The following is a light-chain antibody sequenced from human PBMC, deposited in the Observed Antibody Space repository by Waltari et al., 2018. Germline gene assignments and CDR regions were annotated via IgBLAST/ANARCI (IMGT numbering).Light chain of an antibody. J-gene: IGLJ1*01. CDR2: DVN. CDR1: SSDVGNYNY. Sequence: QSALTQPPSASGSLGQSVTISCTGTSSDVGNYNYVSWYQQHPGRAPKLIIYDVNRRPPGVPDRFSGSKSGNTASLAVSGLQSEDEADYYCSSYAGSSYVFGTGTTVTVL. V-gene: IGLV2-8*01. CDR3: SSYAGSSYV.